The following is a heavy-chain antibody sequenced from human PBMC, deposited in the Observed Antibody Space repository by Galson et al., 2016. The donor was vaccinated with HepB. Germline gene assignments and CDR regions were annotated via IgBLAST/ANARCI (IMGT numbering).Heavy chain of an antibody. CDR2: ISRNSGTI. CDR3: AKGLRSSYYYVMDV. V-gene: IGHV3-9*01. J-gene: IGHJ6*02. CDR1: GFTFDDYA. D-gene: IGHD5-12*01. Sequence: SLRLSCAASGFTFDDYAMHWVRQAPGKGLEWVSGISRNSGTIGYADSVKGRFTMSRDNAKNFLYLQMNSLRAEDTALYYCAKGLRSSYYYVMDVWGQGTTVTVSS.